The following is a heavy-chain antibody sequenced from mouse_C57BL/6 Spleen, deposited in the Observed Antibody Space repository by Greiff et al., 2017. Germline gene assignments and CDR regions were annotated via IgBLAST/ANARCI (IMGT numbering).Heavy chain of an antibody. CDR3: TKPVTTVAFDY. D-gene: IGHD1-1*01. CDR1: GFNIKDDY. J-gene: IGHJ2*01. CDR2: IDPENGDT. Sequence: EVQLQQSGAELVRPGASVKLSCTASGFNIKDDYMHWVKQRPEQGLEWIGWIDPENGDTEYASKFQGKATITADTSSNTAYLQLSSLTSEDTAVYYCTKPVTTVAFDYWGQGTTLTVSS. V-gene: IGHV14-4*01.